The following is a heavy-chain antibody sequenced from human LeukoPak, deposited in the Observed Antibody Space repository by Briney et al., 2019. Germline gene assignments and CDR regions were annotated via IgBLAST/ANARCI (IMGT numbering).Heavy chain of an antibody. V-gene: IGHV3-23*01. D-gene: IGHD5-24*01. J-gene: IGHJ4*02. Sequence: PGGSLRLSCVASGFTFSNYAMTWVRQAPGKGLEWVSTISGSGGTTNYADSVKGRFTISRDSSKSTLYLQMNSLRAEDTAVYFCAKGGPQFFDYWGRDPWSPSPQ. CDR2: ISGSGGTT. CDR1: GFTFSNYA. CDR3: AKGGPQFFDY.